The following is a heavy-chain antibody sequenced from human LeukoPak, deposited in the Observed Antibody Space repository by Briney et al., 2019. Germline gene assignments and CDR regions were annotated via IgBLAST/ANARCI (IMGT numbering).Heavy chain of an antibody. CDR2: IDWDDGK. D-gene: IGHD3-3*01. CDR1: GISLRRTGRR. J-gene: IGHJ4*02. V-gene: IGHV2-70*04. Sequence: SGPTLVNPTQTLTLTCTLSGISLRRTGRRVSWLRQPPGKALEWLARIDWDDGKYYNSSLKTRLTISKAASADQVVLSMTNMDPADTAIYYCARVYENNIFDLWGQGTLVTVSS. CDR3: ARVYENNIFDL.